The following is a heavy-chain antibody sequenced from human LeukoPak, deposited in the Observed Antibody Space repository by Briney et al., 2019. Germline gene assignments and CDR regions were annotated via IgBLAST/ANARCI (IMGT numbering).Heavy chain of an antibody. V-gene: IGHV4-59*01. CDR3: ARDVGYNLSGYYYYYGMDV. D-gene: IGHD1-1*01. CDR2: IYYSGST. CDR1: GGSIRSYY. Sequence: SETLSLTCTVSGGSIRSYYWSWIRQPPGKGLEWIGYIYYSGSTNYNPSLKSRVTISVDTSKNQFSLKLSSVTAADTAVYYCARDVGYNLSGYYYYYGMDVWGQGTTVTVSS. J-gene: IGHJ6*02.